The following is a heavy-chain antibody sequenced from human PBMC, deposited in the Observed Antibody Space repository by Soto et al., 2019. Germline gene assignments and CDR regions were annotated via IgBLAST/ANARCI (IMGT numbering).Heavy chain of an antibody. CDR3: ATAIADDAFDI. Sequence: QVQLVQSGAEVKKPGASVKVSCKASGYTFTSYAMHWVRQAPGQRLEWMGWINAGNGNTKYSQKFQGRVTITRDPSASKAYMELSSLRSEATAVYYCATAIADDAFDIWGLGTRVTVSS. V-gene: IGHV1-3*01. J-gene: IGHJ3*02. CDR1: GYTFTSYA. CDR2: INAGNGNT. D-gene: IGHD2-21*01.